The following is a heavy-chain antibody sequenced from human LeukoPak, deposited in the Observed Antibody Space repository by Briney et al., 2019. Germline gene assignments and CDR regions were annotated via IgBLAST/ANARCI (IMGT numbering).Heavy chain of an antibody. J-gene: IGHJ3*02. V-gene: IGHV1-46*01. Sequence: ASVKVSCKASGYTFTSYYMHWVRQAPGQGLEWMGIINPSGGSTSYAQKFQGRVTMTRDTSTSTVYMELSSLRSDDTAVYYCARAGGWARVDYKADVFHIWGQGTMVTVSS. D-gene: IGHD6-19*01. CDR2: INPSGGST. CDR3: ARAGGWARVDYKADVFHI. CDR1: GYTFTSYY.